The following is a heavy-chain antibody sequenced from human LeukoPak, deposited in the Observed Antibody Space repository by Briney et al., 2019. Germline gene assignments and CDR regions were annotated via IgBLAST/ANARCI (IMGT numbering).Heavy chain of an antibody. J-gene: IGHJ4*02. CDR3: ARDSSSYYYDSSGYYEQFDY. D-gene: IGHD3-22*01. V-gene: IGHV1-69*13. CDR2: IIPIFGTA. CDR1: GGTFRSYA. Sequence: SVKVSCKTSGGTFRSYAISWVRQAPGQGLEWMGGIIPIFGTANYAQKFQGRVTITADESTSTAYMELSSLRSEDTAVYYCARDSSSYYYDSSGYYEQFDYWGQGTLVTVSS.